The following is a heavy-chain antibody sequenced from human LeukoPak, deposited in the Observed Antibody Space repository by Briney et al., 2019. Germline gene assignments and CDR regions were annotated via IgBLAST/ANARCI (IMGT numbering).Heavy chain of an antibody. CDR2: IYSGGNT. J-gene: IGHJ2*01. D-gene: IGHD3-9*01. Sequence: GGSLRLSCVTSGLNVKNNYMFWVRQSPVKGLEWVSIIYSGGNTFYADSVKGRFTISRDNAKNSLYLQMNSLRAEDTAVYYCASEDILTGYYNPHWYFDLWGRGTLVTVSS. CDR1: GLNVKNNY. CDR3: ASEDILTGYYNPHWYFDL. V-gene: IGHV3-53*01.